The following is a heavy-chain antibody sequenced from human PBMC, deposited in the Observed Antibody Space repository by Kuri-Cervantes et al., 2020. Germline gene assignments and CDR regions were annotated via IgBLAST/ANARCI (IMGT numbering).Heavy chain of an antibody. V-gene: IGHV1-69*05. CDR2: IIPIFGTA. CDR1: GGTFSSYA. Sequence: SVKVSCKASGGTFSSYAISWVRQAPGQGLEWMGGIIPIFGTANYAQKFQGRVTMTRNTSISTAYMELSSLRSEDTAVYYCARGYDHIDIVATMADYSGQGTLVTVSS. D-gene: IGHD5-12*01. CDR3: ARGYDHIDIVATMADY. J-gene: IGHJ4*02.